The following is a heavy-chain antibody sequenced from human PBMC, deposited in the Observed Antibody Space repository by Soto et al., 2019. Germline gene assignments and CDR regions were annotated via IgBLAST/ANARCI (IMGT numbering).Heavy chain of an antibody. J-gene: IGHJ4*02. V-gene: IGHV3-7*01. CDR3: ARDGKLRYFDWLLSPFDY. D-gene: IGHD3-9*01. Sequence: LRLSCAASGFTFSSYWMSWVRQAPGKGLEWVANIKQDGSEKYYVDSVKGRFTISRDNAKNSLYLQMNSLRAEDTAVYYCARDGKLRYFDWLLSPFDYWGQGTLVTVSS. CDR2: IKQDGSEK. CDR1: GFTFSSYW.